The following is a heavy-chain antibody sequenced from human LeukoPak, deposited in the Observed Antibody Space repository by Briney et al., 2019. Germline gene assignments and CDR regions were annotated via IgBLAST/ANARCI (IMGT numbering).Heavy chain of an antibody. CDR3: AKDSSATVTNAGFDAFDI. Sequence: GRSLRLSYAASGFSFDDYAMHWVRQAPGKGLEWVSAISWNSGSIGYADSVKGRFTISRDNAKNSLYLQMNSLRAEDMALYYCAKDSSATVTNAGFDAFDIWGQGTMVTVSS. CDR1: GFSFDDYA. V-gene: IGHV3-9*03. D-gene: IGHD4-17*01. J-gene: IGHJ3*02. CDR2: ISWNSGSI.